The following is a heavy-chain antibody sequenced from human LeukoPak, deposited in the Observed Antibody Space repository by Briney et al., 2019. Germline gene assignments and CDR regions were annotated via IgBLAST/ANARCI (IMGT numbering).Heavy chain of an antibody. J-gene: IGHJ5*02. CDR2: INHSGST. CDR1: GGSFSGYY. CDR3: ARGKRGYYDFWSGYGCWFDP. V-gene: IGHV4-34*01. Sequence: SETLSLTCAVYGGSFSGYYWSWIRQPPGKGLEWIGEINHSGSTNYNPSLKSRVTISVDTSKNQFSLKLSSVTAADTAVYYCARGKRGYYDFWSGYGCWFDPWGQGTLVTVSS. D-gene: IGHD3-3*01.